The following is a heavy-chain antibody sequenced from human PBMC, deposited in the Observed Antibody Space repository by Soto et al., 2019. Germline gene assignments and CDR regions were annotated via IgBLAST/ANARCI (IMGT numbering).Heavy chain of an antibody. CDR1: GFTFSSHS. V-gene: IGHV3-48*02. D-gene: IGHD3-10*01. J-gene: IGHJ5*02. Sequence: EVQLVESGGGLVQPGGSLRLSCAASGFTFSSHSMNWVRQAPGKGLEWVSYISSGSSSIYYADSVKGRFTISRDNAKNSLFPQMNSLRDEDTAVYYCPRYPYYGSGHPGGFDPWGQGTLVTVSS. CDR3: PRYPYYGSGHPGGFDP. CDR2: ISSGSSSI.